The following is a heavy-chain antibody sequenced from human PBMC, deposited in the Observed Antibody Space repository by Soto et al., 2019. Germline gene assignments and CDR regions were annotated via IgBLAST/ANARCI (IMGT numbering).Heavy chain of an antibody. CDR1: GYTFTRYT. Sequence: ASVEVSCKASGYTFTRYTMNWVRQAPGQRLEWMGWINPDNGNTKSSQKFQDRVITTRDTSASTAYMDLSSLRSEDTAVYYCARGIATGQLDPWGQGTLVTVSS. D-gene: IGHD2-15*01. V-gene: IGHV1-3*01. CDR2: INPDNGNT. CDR3: ARGIATGQLDP. J-gene: IGHJ5*02.